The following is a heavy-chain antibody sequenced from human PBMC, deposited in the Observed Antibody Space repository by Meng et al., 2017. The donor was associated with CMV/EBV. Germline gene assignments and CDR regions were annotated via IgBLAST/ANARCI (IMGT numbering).Heavy chain of an antibody. D-gene: IGHD4-17*01. V-gene: IGHV3-48*03. J-gene: IGHJ6*02. CDR1: GFTFSSYE. CDR2: ISSSGSTI. Sequence: GGSLRLSCAASGFTFSSYEMNWVRQAPGKGLEWVSYISSSGSTIYYADSVKGRFTISRDNAKNSLYLQMNSLRAEDTAVYYCARYGYGDYYYYGMDVWGQGTTVTVS. CDR3: ARYGYGDYYYYGMDV.